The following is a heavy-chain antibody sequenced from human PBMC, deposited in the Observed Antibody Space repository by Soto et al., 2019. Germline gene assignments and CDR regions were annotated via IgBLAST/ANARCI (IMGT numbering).Heavy chain of an antibody. J-gene: IGHJ6*02. CDR3: ARLAGYCSGTSCYGYYGMDV. D-gene: IGHD2-2*01. Sequence: QLQLLESGPGLVKPSETLSLTCSVSGGSISSGPYSWGWIRQPPGKGLEWIGTFHYSGRTYYSPSLESRVPLSVDTSKNQFSLKVSSVTAADTAVFYCARLAGYCSGTSCYGYYGMDVWGQGTTVTVSS. V-gene: IGHV4-39*01. CDR1: GGSISSGPYS. CDR2: FHYSGRT.